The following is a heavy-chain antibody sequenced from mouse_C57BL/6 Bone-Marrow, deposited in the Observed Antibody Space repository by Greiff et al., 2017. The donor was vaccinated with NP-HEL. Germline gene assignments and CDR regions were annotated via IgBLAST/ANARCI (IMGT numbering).Heavy chain of an antibody. Sequence: QVQLQQSGAELARPGASVKLSCKASGYTFTSCGISWVKQRTGQGLEWIGEIYPRSGNTYYNEKFKGKATLTADKSSSTAYMELRSLTSEDSAVYFCARWSGYYLFDYWGQGTTLTVSS. CDR1: GYTFTSCG. CDR2: IYPRSGNT. J-gene: IGHJ2*01. CDR3: ARWSGYYLFDY. V-gene: IGHV1-81*01. D-gene: IGHD2-3*01.